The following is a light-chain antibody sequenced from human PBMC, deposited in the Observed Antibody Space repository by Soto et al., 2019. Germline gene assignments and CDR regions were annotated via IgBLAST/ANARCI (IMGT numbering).Light chain of an antibody. V-gene: IGLV2-8*01. CDR3: SSFAGNNNLV. CDR1: SSDVGGYNY. J-gene: IGLJ2*01. CDR2: EVS. Sequence: QSALTQPPSASGAPGQSVPISCTGTSSDVGGYNYVSWYQQHPGKAPKLMISEVSKRPSGVPDRFSGSKSGNTASLTVSGLQAEDEAGYYCSSFAGNNNLVFGGGTTLTVL.